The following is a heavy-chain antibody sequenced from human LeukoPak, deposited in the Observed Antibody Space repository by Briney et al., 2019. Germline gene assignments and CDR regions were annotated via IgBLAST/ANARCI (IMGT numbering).Heavy chain of an antibody. D-gene: IGHD6-6*01. CDR1: GDSVSSNSAA. CDR2: TYYRSKWYN. Sequence: SQTLSLTCAISGDSVSSNSAAWNWIRQSPSRGLKWLGRTYYRSKWYNDYAVSVKSRITINPDTSKNQFSLQLNSVTPEDTAVYYCAYSSSSYLMGNWFDPWGQGTLVTVSS. J-gene: IGHJ5*02. CDR3: AYSSSSYLMGNWFDP. V-gene: IGHV6-1*01.